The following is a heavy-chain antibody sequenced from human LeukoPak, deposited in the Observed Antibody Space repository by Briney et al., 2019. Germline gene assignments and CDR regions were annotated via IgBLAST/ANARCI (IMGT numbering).Heavy chain of an antibody. CDR3: ARAPPDFWSGFNAEAFDI. Sequence: SETLSLTCTVSGGSIRSYYWSWIRQPPGKGLEWIGYIYYSGSTNYNPSLKSRVTISVDTSKNQFSLKLSSVTAADTAVYYCARAPPDFWSGFNAEAFDIWGQGTMVTVSS. D-gene: IGHD3-3*01. J-gene: IGHJ3*02. CDR2: IYYSGST. V-gene: IGHV4-59*01. CDR1: GGSIRSYY.